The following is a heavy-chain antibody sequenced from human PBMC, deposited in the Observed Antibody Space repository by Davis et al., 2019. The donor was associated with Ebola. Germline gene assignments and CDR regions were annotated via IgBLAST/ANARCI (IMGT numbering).Heavy chain of an antibody. CDR2: IYSGGST. CDR3: ATLTRVQDDY. Sequence: PGGSLRLSCAASGLTVSSNYMSWVRQAPGKGLEWVSLIYSGGSTYYADSVRGRFTISRDNAHNSLYLHLTRLRVEDTAVYYCATLTRVQDDYWGQGTLVTVSS. J-gene: IGHJ4*02. V-gene: IGHV3-53*01. CDR1: GLTVSSNY. D-gene: IGHD2-21*02.